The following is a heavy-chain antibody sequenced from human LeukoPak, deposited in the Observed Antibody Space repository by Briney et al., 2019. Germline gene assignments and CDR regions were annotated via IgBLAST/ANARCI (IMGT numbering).Heavy chain of an antibody. Sequence: GGSLRLSCAVSGFSFTNFWMSWVRQAPGRGLEWVANIHPEGNEKYHVESVKGRFTISRDNTKNLLFPQMNGLRVEDTAVYYCARGDAFSGDHWGQGTLVTVSS. CDR3: ARGDAFSGDH. CDR1: GFSFTNFW. J-gene: IGHJ4*02. V-gene: IGHV3-7*04. CDR2: IHPEGNEK.